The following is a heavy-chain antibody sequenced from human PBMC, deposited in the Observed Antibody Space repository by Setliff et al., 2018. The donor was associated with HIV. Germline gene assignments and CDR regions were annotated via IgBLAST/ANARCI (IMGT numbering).Heavy chain of an antibody. V-gene: IGHV1-2*02. D-gene: IGHD2-15*01. CDR2: INPNSGGT. CDR1: GYTFTDYY. Sequence: ASVKVSCKASGYTFTDYYIHWVRQAPGQGLEWMGWINPNSGGTNYAQKFQGRVTVTRDTSISTAYMELSNLRSEDTAMYYCARVYIANTLAETPPPDYWGQGTLVTVSS. CDR3: ARVYIANTLAETPPPDY. J-gene: IGHJ4*02.